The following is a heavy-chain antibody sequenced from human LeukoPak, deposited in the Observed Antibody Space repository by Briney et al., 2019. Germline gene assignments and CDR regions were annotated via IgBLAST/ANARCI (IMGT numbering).Heavy chain of an antibody. CDR2: IYSGGST. CDR3: AREGSSWPRDFQH. D-gene: IGHD6-13*01. J-gene: IGHJ1*01. V-gene: IGHV3-66*02. CDR1: GFTVSSNY. Sequence: GGSLRLSCAASGFTVSSNYMSWVRQAPGKGLEWVSVIYSGGSTYYADSVKGRFTISRDNSKNTLYLQMNSLRAGGTAVYYCAREGSSWPRDFQHWGQGTLVTVSS.